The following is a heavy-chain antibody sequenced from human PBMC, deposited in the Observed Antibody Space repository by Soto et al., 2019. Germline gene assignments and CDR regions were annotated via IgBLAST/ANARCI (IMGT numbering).Heavy chain of an antibody. CDR1: GGSISSSSYY. CDR2: IYYSGST. V-gene: IGHV4-39*01. CDR3: ARQSPPRGYSYGFGIGSCAFDI. J-gene: IGHJ3*02. D-gene: IGHD5-18*01. Sequence: PSETLSLTCTVSGGSISSSSYYWGWIRQPPGKGLEWIGSIYYSGSTYYNPSLKSRVTISVDTSKNQFSLKLSSVTAADTAVYYCARQSPPRGYSYGFGIGSCAFDIWGQGTMVTVSS.